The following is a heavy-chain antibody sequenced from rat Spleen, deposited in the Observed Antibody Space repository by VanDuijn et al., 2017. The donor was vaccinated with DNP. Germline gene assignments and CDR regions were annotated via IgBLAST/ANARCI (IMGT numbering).Heavy chain of an antibody. V-gene: IGHV2-77*01. Sequence: QVQMKETGPGLVQTTQTLSVTCTVSGFSLTTYGVHWVRQAPGKGLEWMGIIWGDGSTNYNSALKSRLSLRRDTSKSQVFLKMNSRQTDDTAVYYCAVNYGSYGYSMDAWGQGTSVTVSS. CDR2: IWGDGST. CDR1: GFSLTTYG. CDR3: AVNYGSYGYSMDA. J-gene: IGHJ4*01. D-gene: IGHD1-3*01.